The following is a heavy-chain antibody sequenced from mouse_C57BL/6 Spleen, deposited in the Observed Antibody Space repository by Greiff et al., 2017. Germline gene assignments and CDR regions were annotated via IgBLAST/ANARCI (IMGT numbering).Heavy chain of an antibody. CDR3: ARGTAQATTWFAY. V-gene: IGHV1-50*01. J-gene: IGHJ3*01. CDR2: IDPSDSYT. Sequence: VKLQQPGAELVKPGASVKLSCKASGYTFTSYWMQWVKQRPGQGLEWIGEIDPSDSYTNYNQKFKGKATLTVDTSSSTAYMQLSSLTSEDSAVYYCARGTAQATTWFAYWGQGTLVTVSA. CDR1: GYTFTSYW. D-gene: IGHD3-2*02.